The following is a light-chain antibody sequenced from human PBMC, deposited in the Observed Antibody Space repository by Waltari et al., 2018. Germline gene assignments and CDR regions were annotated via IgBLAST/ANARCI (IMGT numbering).Light chain of an antibody. CDR3: QQSYSTPLYS. CDR1: QSVSSSY. J-gene: IGKJ2*01. CDR2: GAS. Sequence: EIVLTQSPGTLSLSPGDRATLSCRASQSVSSSYLAWYQQKPGQAPRLLIYGASSRATGIPDRFRGSGSGTDFTLTISRLEPEDFAVYYCQQSYSTPLYSFGQGTKLEIK. V-gene: IGKV3-20*01.